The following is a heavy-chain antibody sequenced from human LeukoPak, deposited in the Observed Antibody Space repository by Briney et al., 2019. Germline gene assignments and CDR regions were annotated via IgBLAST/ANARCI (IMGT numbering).Heavy chain of an antibody. CDR1: GGSSSSYY. CDR3: ARGPNYYGSGSYPYFDY. Sequence: SETLSLTCTVSGGSSSSYYWSWIRQPPGKGLEWIGYIYYSGGTNYNPSLKSRATISIDTSKNQFSLKLSSVTAADTAVYYCARGPNYYGSGSYPYFDYWGQGTLVTVSS. CDR2: IYYSGGT. V-gene: IGHV4-59*01. J-gene: IGHJ4*02. D-gene: IGHD3-10*01.